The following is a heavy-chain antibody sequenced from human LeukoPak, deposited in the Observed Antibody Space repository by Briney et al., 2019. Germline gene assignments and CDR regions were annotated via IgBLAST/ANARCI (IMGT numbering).Heavy chain of an antibody. J-gene: IGHJ4*02. V-gene: IGHV4-34*01. D-gene: IGHD6-13*01. CDR1: GGSFSGYY. CDR3: ARAIAIAGTSYFDY. CDR2: INHSGST. Sequence: SETLSLTCAVYGGSFSGYYWSWIRQPPGQGLEWIGEINHSGSTNYNPSLKSRVTISVDTSKNQFSLKLSSVTAADTAVYYCARAIAIAGTSYFDYWGQGTLVTVSS.